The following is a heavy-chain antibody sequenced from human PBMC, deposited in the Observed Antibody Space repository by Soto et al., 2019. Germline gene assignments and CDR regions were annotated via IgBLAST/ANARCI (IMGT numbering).Heavy chain of an antibody. CDR1: GGTFSSYA. D-gene: IGHD3-10*01. J-gene: IGHJ6*02. V-gene: IGHV1-69*13. CDR2: IIPIFGTA. CDR3: ARDQGSGSPYYYYYGMDV. Sequence: GASVKVSCKASGGTFSSYAISWVRQAPGQGLEWMGGIIPIFGTANYAQKFQGRVTITADESTSTAYMELSSLRSEDTAVYYCARDQGSGSPYYYYYGMDVWGQGTTVTVSS.